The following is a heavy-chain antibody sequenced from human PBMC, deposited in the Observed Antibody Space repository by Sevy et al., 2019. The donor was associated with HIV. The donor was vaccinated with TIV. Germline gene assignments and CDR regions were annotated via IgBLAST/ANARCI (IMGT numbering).Heavy chain of an antibody. V-gene: IGHV3-23*01. J-gene: IGHJ4*02. CDR2: IGGSDDRT. CDR3: AKDILRWSFDY. Sequence: GGSLRLSCAASGFTLSGNAMAWVRQAPGKGLEWVSAIGGSDDRTDYADSVKGRFTISRDISKNTLYLQMNSLRVEDTAVHYCAKDILRWSFDYWGQGTLVTVSS. D-gene: IGHD4-17*01. CDR1: GFTLSGNA.